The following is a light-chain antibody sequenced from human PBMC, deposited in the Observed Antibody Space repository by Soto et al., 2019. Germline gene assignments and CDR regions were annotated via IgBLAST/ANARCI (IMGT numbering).Light chain of an antibody. CDR1: TSNIGNNY. CDR2: ENN. V-gene: IGLV1-51*02. CDR3: GTWDSSLSAGV. Sequence: QSALTQPPSVSAAPGERVTIPCSGSTSNIGNNYVSWYQQFPGTAPKLLMFENNKRPSGVPDRFSGSKSGTSATLAITGLQTGDEADYYCGTWDSSLSAGVFGGGTKLTVL. J-gene: IGLJ3*02.